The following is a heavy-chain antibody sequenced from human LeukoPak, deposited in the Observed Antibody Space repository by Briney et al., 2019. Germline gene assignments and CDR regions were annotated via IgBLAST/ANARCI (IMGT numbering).Heavy chain of an antibody. CDR1: GFTFSSYW. Sequence: PGGSLRLSCAASGFTFSSYWMHWVRQAPGKGLVWVSRINSDGSSTSYADSVKGRFTISRDNAKNTLYLQMNSLRAEDTAVYYCAKALGVAGRLDYWGQGTLVTVSS. D-gene: IGHD6-19*01. CDR3: AKALGVAGRLDY. J-gene: IGHJ4*02. V-gene: IGHV3-74*01. CDR2: INSDGSST.